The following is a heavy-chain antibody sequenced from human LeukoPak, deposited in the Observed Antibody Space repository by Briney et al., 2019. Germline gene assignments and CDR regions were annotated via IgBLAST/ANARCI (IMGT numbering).Heavy chain of an antibody. V-gene: IGHV1-69*05. Sequence: SVKVSCKASGGTFSSYAISWVRQAPGQGLEWMGGIIPIFGTANYAQKFQGRVTITTDESTSTAYMELSSLRSEDTAVYYCARGPIFGVVTPYYYYYMDVWGKGTTVTVSS. J-gene: IGHJ6*03. CDR2: IIPIFGTA. CDR3: ARGPIFGVVTPYYYYYMDV. D-gene: IGHD3-3*01. CDR1: GGTFSSYA.